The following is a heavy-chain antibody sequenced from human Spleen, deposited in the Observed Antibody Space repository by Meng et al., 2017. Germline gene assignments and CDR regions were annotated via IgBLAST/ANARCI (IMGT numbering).Heavy chain of an antibody. CDR2: INTDASST. J-gene: IGHJ4*02. V-gene: IGHV3-74*03. D-gene: IGHD3-3*01. CDR1: GFTFSSYN. CDR3: ARDLAWVLFDY. Sequence: GESLKISCAASGFTFSSYNMHWVRQTPGEGLVWVSRINTDASSTTYADSVKGRFTISRDNAKNTLYLQMNSLGAEDTAVYYCARDLAWVLFDYWGQGALVTVSS.